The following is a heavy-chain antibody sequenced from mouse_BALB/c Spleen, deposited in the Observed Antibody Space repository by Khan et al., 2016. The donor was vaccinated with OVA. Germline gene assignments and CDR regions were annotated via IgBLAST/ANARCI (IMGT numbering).Heavy chain of an antibody. J-gene: IGHJ4*01. D-gene: IGHD2-10*02. CDR2: IWGGGTT. V-gene: IGHV2-6-5*01. Sequence: VQLQESGPGLVAPSQNLSITCTVSGFSLTDYGVSWIRQPPGKGLEWLGVIWGGGTTYYTSALKSNMSISKDNSKSQVFLKMNSLQTDDTAMYYCAKEVWSYYFALDYWGQGTSVTVSS. CDR1: GFSLTDYG. CDR3: AKEVWSYYFALDY.